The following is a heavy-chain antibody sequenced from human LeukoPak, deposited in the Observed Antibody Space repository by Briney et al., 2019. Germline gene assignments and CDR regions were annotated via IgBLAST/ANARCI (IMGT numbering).Heavy chain of an antibody. Sequence: GRSLRLSCAASGFTFSTVGMSWVRQAAGPRLGCLGNIKQDCSVGYYVDSGQGRVTIPRENAKHWLYLQMNSLRAEDTARYYFARDSAGNDYWGQGTLVSVSS. CDR2: IKQDCSVG. CDR3: ARDSAGNDY. V-gene: IGHV3-7*01. CDR1: GFTFSTVG. J-gene: IGHJ4*02. D-gene: IGHD6-13*01.